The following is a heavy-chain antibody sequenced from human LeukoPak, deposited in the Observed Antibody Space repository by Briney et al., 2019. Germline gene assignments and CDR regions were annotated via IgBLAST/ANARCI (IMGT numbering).Heavy chain of an antibody. J-gene: IGHJ6*03. D-gene: IGHD3-10*01. Sequence: PSETLSLTCTVSGGSISSYYWSWIRQPPGKGLEWIGYIYYSGSTNYNPSLKSRLTISVDTSKNQFSLRLSSVTAADTAVYYCARGLREFGYYYYHMDVWGKGTTVTVSS. CDR3: ARGLREFGYYYYHMDV. CDR1: GGSISSYY. CDR2: IYYSGST. V-gene: IGHV4-59*12.